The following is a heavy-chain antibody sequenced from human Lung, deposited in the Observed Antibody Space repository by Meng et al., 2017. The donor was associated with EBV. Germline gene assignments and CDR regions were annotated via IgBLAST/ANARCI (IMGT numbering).Heavy chain of an antibody. D-gene: IGHD6-25*01. CDR2: INTNTGKP. CDR1: GYTFTTYG. V-gene: IGHV7-4-1*02. J-gene: IGHJ4*02. CDR3: ARDSGAADY. Sequence: VQLGQSGAEVRKPGASVRIACKASGYTFTTYGMNWVRQAPGQGLEWMGWINTNTGKPTYAQGLTGRFVFSLDTSVSTAYLQISSLKAEDTAVYYCARDSGAADYWGQGTLVTVSS.